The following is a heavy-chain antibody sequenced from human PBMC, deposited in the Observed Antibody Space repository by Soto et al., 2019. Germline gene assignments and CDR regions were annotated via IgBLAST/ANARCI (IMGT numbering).Heavy chain of an antibody. CDR1: GFTFSSYG. CDR2: ISYDGRNK. Sequence: LRLSCAASGFTFSSYGMHWVRQAPGKGLEWVAVISYDGRNKYYADAVKGRFTISRDDSKNTLYLQMSSLRAEDTAVYYCVKDGSSGWPYFYDMDVWGQGTTVTVSS. CDR3: VKDGSSGWPYFYDMDV. J-gene: IGHJ6*02. D-gene: IGHD6-19*01. V-gene: IGHV3-30*18.